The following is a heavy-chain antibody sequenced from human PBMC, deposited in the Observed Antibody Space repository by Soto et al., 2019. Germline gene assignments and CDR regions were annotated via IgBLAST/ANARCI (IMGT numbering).Heavy chain of an antibody. D-gene: IGHD3-22*01. CDR3: AKDLSSFYDSSGTFDY. V-gene: IGHV3-30*18. CDR2: ISYDGSNK. CDR1: GFTFSSYG. Sequence: PGGSLRLSCAASGFTFSSYGMHWVRQAPGKGLEWVAVISYDGSNKYYADSVKGRFTISRDNSKNTLYLQMNSLRAEDTAVYYCAKDLSSFYDSSGTFDYWGQGTLVTVS. J-gene: IGHJ4*02.